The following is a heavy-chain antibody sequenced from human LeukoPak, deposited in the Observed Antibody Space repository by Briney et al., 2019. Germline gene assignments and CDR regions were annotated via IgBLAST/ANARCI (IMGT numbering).Heavy chain of an antibody. V-gene: IGHV4-39*01. D-gene: IGHD6-13*01. CDR1: GASFSSGTYY. J-gene: IGHJ4*02. Sequence: PSETLSLTCTVSGASFSSGTYYWGWIRQPPGKGLEWIGSIYYSGSTYYNPSLESRVTMSVDTSKNQFSLKLSSVTAADTAVYYCARHAGGISATGTRPFDYWGQGTLVTVSS. CDR2: IYYSGST. CDR3: ARHAGGISATGTRPFDY.